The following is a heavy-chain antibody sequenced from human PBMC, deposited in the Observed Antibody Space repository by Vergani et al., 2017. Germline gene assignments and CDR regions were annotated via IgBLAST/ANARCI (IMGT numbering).Heavy chain of an antibody. CDR1: GFSFPGYA. CDR3: WDTNYANSWDF. CDR2: ISGSGHTK. J-gene: IGHJ4*02. V-gene: IGHV3-48*04. D-gene: IGHD2-8*01. Sequence: EVQLLESGGGLVQPGGSLRLSCEASGFSFPGYAMSWVRQAPGKGLEWISYISGSGHTKYYADSVKGRFAISRDNAKNSLYLQMNNLRVEDTAVYYCWDTNYANSWDFWGQGSLVTVSS.